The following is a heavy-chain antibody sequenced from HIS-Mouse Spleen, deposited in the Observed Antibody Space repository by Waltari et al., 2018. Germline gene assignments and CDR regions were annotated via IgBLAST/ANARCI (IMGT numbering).Heavy chain of an antibody. CDR3: AREIPYSSSWYDWYFDL. Sequence: QLQLQESGPGLVKPSETLSLTCTVSGGSISSSSYYWGWIRQPPGKGLEWSGSIYYSGSTYYNHALKSRVTISVDTSKSQFSLKLGSVTAADTAVYYCAREIPYSSSWYDWYFDLWGRGTLVTVSS. D-gene: IGHD6-13*01. CDR2: IYYSGST. J-gene: IGHJ2*01. CDR1: GGSISSSSYY. V-gene: IGHV4-39*07.